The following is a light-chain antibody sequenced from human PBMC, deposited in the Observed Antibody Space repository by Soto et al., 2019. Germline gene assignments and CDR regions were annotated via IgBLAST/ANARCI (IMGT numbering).Light chain of an antibody. CDR3: QQYVSSPLT. V-gene: IGKV3-20*01. CDR1: QSVSSSY. J-gene: IGKJ1*01. Sequence: EILLTQSPGTLSLSPGERATLSCRASQSVSSSYLAWYQQKPGQAPRLLIYGASSRATGIPDRFSGSGSGTDFNLTISRLEPEDFAVYYCQQYVSSPLTFGQGTKVEIK. CDR2: GAS.